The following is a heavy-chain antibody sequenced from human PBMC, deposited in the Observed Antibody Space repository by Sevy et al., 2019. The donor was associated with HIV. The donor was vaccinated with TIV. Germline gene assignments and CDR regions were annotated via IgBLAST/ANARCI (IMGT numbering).Heavy chain of an antibody. D-gene: IGHD6-13*01. CDR2: IWYDGSNK. CDR1: GFTFSSYG. CDR3: ARDRVGSSWYGVPAHNDAFDI. Sequence: GGSLRLSCAASGFTFSSYGMHWVRQAPGKGLEWVAVIWYDGSNKYYADSVKGRFTISRDNSKNTLYLQMNSLRAEDTAVYYCARDRVGSSWYGVPAHNDAFDIWGQGTMVTVSS. J-gene: IGHJ3*02. V-gene: IGHV3-33*01.